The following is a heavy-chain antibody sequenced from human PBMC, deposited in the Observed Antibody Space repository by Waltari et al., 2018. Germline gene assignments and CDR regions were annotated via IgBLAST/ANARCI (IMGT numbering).Heavy chain of an antibody. CDR3: ARETGVAVAGYGLDI. D-gene: IGHD2-15*01. J-gene: IGHJ6*02. CDR1: GHNFSSVG. CDR2: ISFDGSDQ. Sequence: VEVVESGGGVVQPGRSLRLSCVVAGHNFSSVGVHWVRQAPVKGLEWIALISFDGSDQYYADSVKGRFTISRDNSQNAVYLQMNSLRTEDTAVYYCARETGVAVAGYGLDIWGQGTTVTVSS. V-gene: IGHV3-30*03.